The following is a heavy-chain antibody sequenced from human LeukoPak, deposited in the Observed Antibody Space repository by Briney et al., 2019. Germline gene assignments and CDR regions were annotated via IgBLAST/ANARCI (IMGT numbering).Heavy chain of an antibody. D-gene: IGHD2-15*01. CDR3: GTAATYYYYMDV. CDR2: INPNSGGT. Sequence: ASVKVSCKASGYTFTGYYMHLVRQAPGQGLEWMGCINPNSGGTNYAQKYQCRVTMTRDTSINTAYMELSTLRSADPAVYYCGTAATYYYYMDVWGKGTTVTISS. V-gene: IGHV1-2*02. CDR1: GYTFTGYY. J-gene: IGHJ6*03.